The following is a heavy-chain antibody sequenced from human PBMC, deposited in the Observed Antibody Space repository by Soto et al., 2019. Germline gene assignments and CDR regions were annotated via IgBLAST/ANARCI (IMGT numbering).Heavy chain of an antibody. CDR2: IYDSGST. Sequence: QLQLRESGPGLVKPSETLSLTCTVSGGSISGGVGGLYYWSWIRQPPGKGLEWIGYIYDSGSTYYKPSLKSRVTITVDESKNHFSLRLSSVTAADTAVYYCAREVIPLTTDWYFDLWGRGTLVTVSS. V-gene: IGHV4-30-4*01. CDR1: GGSISGGVGGLYY. CDR3: AREVIPLTTDWYFDL. J-gene: IGHJ2*01. D-gene: IGHD4-17*01.